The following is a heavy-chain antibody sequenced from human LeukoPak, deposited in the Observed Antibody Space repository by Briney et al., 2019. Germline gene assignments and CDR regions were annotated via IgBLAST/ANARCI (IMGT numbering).Heavy chain of an antibody. CDR3: ARGEVFDY. CDR1: GDSVSSNSAA. J-gene: IGHJ4*02. V-gene: IGHV6-1*01. Sequence: RSQTLSLTCAISGDSVSSNSAAWNWIRQSPSRGLEWLGRTYYRSKWYNDYAASLKSRLTIIPDTSKNQFSLQLTSVTPEDTALYYCARGEVFDYWGQGTLVTVSS. CDR2: TYYRSKWYN.